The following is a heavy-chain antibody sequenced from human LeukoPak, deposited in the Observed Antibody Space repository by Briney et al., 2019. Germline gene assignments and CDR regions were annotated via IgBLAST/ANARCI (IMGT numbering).Heavy chain of an antibody. J-gene: IGHJ4*02. CDR1: GFTFSSCS. CDR2: ISGSGDTT. V-gene: IGHV3-23*01. D-gene: IGHD4-17*01. Sequence: GGSLRLSCTASGFTFSSCSMSWVRQGPGTGLEWVSAISGSGDTTFYADSVKGRFTISRDNSKKTLYLQVNSLRAEDTAVYFCAKELTTERTPGVDSWGQGTLVTVSS. CDR3: AKELTTERTPGVDS.